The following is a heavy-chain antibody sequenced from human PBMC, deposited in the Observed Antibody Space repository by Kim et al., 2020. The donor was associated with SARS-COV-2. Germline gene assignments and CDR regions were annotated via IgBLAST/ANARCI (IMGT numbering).Heavy chain of an antibody. CDR3: AREGVVVTVFDY. Sequence: SSVKVSCKASGGTFSSYAISWVRQAPGQGLEWMGRIIPILGIANYAQKFQGRVTITADKSTSTAYMELSSLRSEDTAVYYCAREGVVVTVFDYWGQGTLVTVSS. V-gene: IGHV1-69*04. D-gene: IGHD2-21*02. CDR2: IIPILGIA. J-gene: IGHJ4*02. CDR1: GGTFSSYA.